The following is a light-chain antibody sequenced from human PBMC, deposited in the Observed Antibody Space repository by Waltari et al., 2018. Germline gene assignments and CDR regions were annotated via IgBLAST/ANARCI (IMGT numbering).Light chain of an antibody. Sequence: QLVLTQSPSASASLGASVKLTCTLSSWHISHIIACHPQQPEKGPRYLMKVNSDGSHSKGDEIPDRFSGPSSGAERYLTISSVQSEDEADYYCQTGGHGTWVFGGGTKLTVL. CDR3: QTGGHGTWV. CDR2: VNSDGSH. V-gene: IGLV4-69*01. CDR1: SWHISHI. J-gene: IGLJ3*02.